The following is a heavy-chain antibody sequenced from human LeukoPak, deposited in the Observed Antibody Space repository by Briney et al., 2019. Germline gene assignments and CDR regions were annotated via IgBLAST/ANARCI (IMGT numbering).Heavy chain of an antibody. CDR1: GFTFSNYA. CDR2: ISESGYST. V-gene: IGHV3-23*01. CDR3: TRWSYYDSSGSDDY. D-gene: IGHD3-22*01. J-gene: IGHJ4*02. Sequence: GGSLRLSCAASGFTFSNYAMNWVRQAPGKGLEPVSNISESGYSTYYADSVKGRFTISRDNSKNTLYLQMNSLKTEDTAVYYCTRWSYYDSSGSDDYWGQGTLVTVSS.